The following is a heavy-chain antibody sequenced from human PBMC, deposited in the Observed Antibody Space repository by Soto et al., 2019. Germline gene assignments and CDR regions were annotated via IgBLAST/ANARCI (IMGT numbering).Heavy chain of an antibody. V-gene: IGHV3-74*01. CDR3: VRIRRGDGYTFGY. D-gene: IGHD5-12*01. J-gene: IGHJ4*02. Sequence: EVQLVESGGVSVQPGGSLRLSCAASGFSLSNYWMHWVRQAPGKGLVWVSRINIDGSTTTYADSVKGRFTISRDNVKNTLYLQINSLRDEDTAVYYCVRIRRGDGYTFGYWGQGTLITVSS. CDR2: INIDGSTT. CDR1: GFSLSNYW.